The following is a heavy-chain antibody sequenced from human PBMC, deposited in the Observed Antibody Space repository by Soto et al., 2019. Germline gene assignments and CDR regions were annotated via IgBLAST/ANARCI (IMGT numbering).Heavy chain of an antibody. CDR2: IYSGGST. Sequence: GGSLRLSCAASGFTVSSNYMSWVRQAPGKGLEWVSVIYSGGSTYYADSVKGRFTISRDNSKNTLYLQMNSLRAEDTAVYYCARDLYSSGWYEGVWGQGTTVTVSS. CDR1: GFTVSSNY. D-gene: IGHD6-19*01. V-gene: IGHV3-53*01. CDR3: ARDLYSSGWYEGV. J-gene: IGHJ6*02.